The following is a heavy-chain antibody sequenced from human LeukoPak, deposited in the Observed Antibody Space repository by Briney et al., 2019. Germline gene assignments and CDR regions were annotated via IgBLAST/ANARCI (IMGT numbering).Heavy chain of an antibody. CDR2: INHSGST. V-gene: IGHV4-34*01. D-gene: IGHD6-19*01. J-gene: IGHJ6*03. CDR1: GGSFSGYY. CDR3: ARGGRIVAVGSYYYYMDV. Sequence: PSETLSLTCAVYGGSFSGYYWSWIRQPPGKGLEWIGEINHSGSTYYNPSLKSRVTISVDTSKNQFSLKLSSVTAADTAVYYCARGGRIVAVGSYYYYMDVWGKGTTVTVSS.